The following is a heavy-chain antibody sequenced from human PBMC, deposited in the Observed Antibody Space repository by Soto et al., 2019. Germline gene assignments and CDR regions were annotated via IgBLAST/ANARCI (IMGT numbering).Heavy chain of an antibody. Sequence: ASVKVSCKASGYTFTSYAMHWVRQAPGQRLEWMGWINAGNGNTKYSQKFQGRVTITRDTSASTAYMELSSLRSEDTAVYYCARDLGYSSGYNWFDPWGQGTLVTVPQ. CDR2: INAGNGNT. J-gene: IGHJ5*02. CDR3: ARDLGYSSGYNWFDP. D-gene: IGHD6-19*01. V-gene: IGHV1-3*01. CDR1: GYTFTSYA.